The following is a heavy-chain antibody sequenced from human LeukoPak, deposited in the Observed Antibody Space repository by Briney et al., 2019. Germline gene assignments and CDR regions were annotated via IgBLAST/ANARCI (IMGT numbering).Heavy chain of an antibody. CDR2: INPNSGGT. J-gene: IGHJ4*02. CDR1: GYTFTGYY. V-gene: IGHV1-2*02. CDR3: ARLPVSYSSSSN. D-gene: IGHD6-6*01. Sequence: ASVKVSCKASGYTFTGYYMHWVRQAPGQGLEWMGWINPNSGGTNYAQKFQGRVTMTRDTSISTAYMELSRLRSDDTAVYYCARLPVSYSSSSNWGQGTLVTVSS.